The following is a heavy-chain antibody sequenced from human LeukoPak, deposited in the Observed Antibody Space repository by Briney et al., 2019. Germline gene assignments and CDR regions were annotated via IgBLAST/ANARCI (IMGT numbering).Heavy chain of an antibody. V-gene: IGHV1-18*03. CDR2: LSVYRGNT. Sequence: ASVKVSCKASGYTFSIYGLSWVRQAPGQGLEWMGWLSVYRGNTNYAQKFQGRVTMTTDTSTSTAYMELRSLRSDDMAIYYCARVRGSSWYDPQDYWGQGTLVTVSS. CDR1: GYTFSIYG. CDR3: ARVRGSSWYDPQDY. D-gene: IGHD6-13*01. J-gene: IGHJ4*02.